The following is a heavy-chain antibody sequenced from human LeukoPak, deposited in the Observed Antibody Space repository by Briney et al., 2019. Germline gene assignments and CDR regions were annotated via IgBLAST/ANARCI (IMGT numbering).Heavy chain of an antibody. V-gene: IGHV4-39*01. CDR1: GGSITTGSDY. D-gene: IGHD3-10*01. CDR3: ARSKPYYYGAGTSYDEESYYYYGMDV. CDR2: IYYSGIT. J-gene: IGHJ6*02. Sequence: SETLSLTCTVSGGSITTGSDYWAWIRQSPGKGLEWIGTIYYSGITYYNPSLKSRVTMSVDTSNNQFSLKLGSVTAADTAVYYCARSKPYYYGAGTSYDEESYYYYGMDVWGQGTTVTVSS.